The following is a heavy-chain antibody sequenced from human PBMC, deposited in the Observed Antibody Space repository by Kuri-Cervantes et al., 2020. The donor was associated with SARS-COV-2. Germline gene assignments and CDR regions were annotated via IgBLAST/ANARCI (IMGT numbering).Heavy chain of an antibody. CDR1: TLTFSDYA. V-gene: IGHV3-23*01. J-gene: IGHJ5*02. CDR2: ISGSSDYT. D-gene: IGHD1-26*01. CDR3: AREDRYGGNLNWFDP. Sequence: GGSLRLSCTASTLTFSDYAMSWVRQAPGKGLEWVSTISGSSDYTYYAESVDYAESVEGRFTISRDISKKTLYLQMHRLRAEDTAVYYCAREDRYGGNLNWFDPWGQGTLVTVSS.